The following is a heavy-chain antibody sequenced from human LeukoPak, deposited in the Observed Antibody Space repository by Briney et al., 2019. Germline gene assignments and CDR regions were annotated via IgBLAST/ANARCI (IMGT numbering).Heavy chain of an antibody. J-gene: IGHJ4*02. CDR3: ASFWKGQPIDY. CDR1: GFTFSSYG. D-gene: IGHD3-3*01. Sequence: PGGSLRLSCAASGFTFSSYGMHWVRQAPGKGLEWVAVISYDGSNKYYADSVKGRFTISRDNSKNTLYLQMNSLRAEDTAVYYCASFWKGQPIDYWGQGTLVTVSS. V-gene: IGHV3-30*03. CDR2: ISYDGSNK.